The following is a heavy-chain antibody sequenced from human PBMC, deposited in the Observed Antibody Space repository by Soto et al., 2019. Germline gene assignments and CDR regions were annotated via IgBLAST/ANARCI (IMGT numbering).Heavy chain of an antibody. D-gene: IGHD6-19*01. CDR1: GGSISSYY. Sequence: PSETLSLTCTVSGGSISSYYWSWIRHPPGKGLEWIGYIYYSGSTNYNPSLKSRVTISVDTSKNQFSLKLSSVTAADTAVYYCARLKGAVAGTSQLLYYFDYWGQGTLVTVSS. CDR3: ARLKGAVAGTSQLLYYFDY. J-gene: IGHJ4*02. V-gene: IGHV4-59*08. CDR2: IYYSGST.